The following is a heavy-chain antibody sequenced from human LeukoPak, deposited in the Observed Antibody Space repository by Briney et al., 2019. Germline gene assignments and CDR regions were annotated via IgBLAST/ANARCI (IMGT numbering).Heavy chain of an antibody. CDR1: GFTFSSYG. CDR3: AKEGIGAAGRRFDC. D-gene: IGHD6-13*01. CDR2: IANTGGNT. Sequence: PGGSLRLSCVASGFTFSSYGMNWVRQAPGKGLQWVSSIANTGGNTYYADSVRGRFTISRDNSKNTLYLQMNSLRDEDTAVYYCAKEGIGAAGRRFDCWGQGTPVTVS. J-gene: IGHJ4*02. V-gene: IGHV3-23*01.